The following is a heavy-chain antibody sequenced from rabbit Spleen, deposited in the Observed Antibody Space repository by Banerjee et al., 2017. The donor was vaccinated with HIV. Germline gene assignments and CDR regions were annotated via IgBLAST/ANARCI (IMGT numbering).Heavy chain of an antibody. D-gene: IGHD8-1*01. J-gene: IGHJ4*01. CDR3: VRDAGSGAYIDGYFNL. CDR1: GFSFSNKAV. Sequence: QEQLVESGGGLVKPEGSLKLSCTASGFSFSNKAVMCWVRQAPGKGLEWIACIYTGNDKTYYASWAKGRLTISKTSSTTVTLQMTSLTVADTATYFCVRDAGSGAYIDGYFNLWGQGTLVTVS. V-gene: IGHV1S45*01. CDR2: IYTGNDKT.